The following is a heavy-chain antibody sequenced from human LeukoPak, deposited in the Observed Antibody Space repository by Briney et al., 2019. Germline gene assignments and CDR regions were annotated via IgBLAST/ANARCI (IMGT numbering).Heavy chain of an antibody. Sequence: PGGSLRLSCAASGFTLSNYWMHWVRQAPGKGLEWVAVISYDGSNKYYADSVKGRFTISRDNSKNTLYLQMNSLRAEDTAVYYCARDRESDFWSGYYMRYYYYGMDVWGQGTTVTVSS. CDR1: GFTLSNYW. V-gene: IGHV3-30*03. CDR2: ISYDGSNK. J-gene: IGHJ6*02. CDR3: ARDRESDFWSGYYMRYYYYGMDV. D-gene: IGHD3-3*01.